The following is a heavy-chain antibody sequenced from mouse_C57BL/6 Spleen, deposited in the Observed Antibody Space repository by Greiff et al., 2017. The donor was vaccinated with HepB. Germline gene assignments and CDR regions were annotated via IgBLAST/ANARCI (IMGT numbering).Heavy chain of an antibody. CDR2: IDPEDGDT. D-gene: IGHD1-1*01. Sequence: EVQLQQSGAELVRPGASVKLSCTASGFNIKDYYMHWVKQRPEQGLEWIGRIDPEDGDTEYAPKFQGKATMTADTSSNTAYLQLSSLTSEDTAVYYCTSYYYGSSLFAYWGQGTLVTVSA. CDR1: GFNIKDYY. V-gene: IGHV14-1*01. CDR3: TSYYYGSSLFAY. J-gene: IGHJ3*01.